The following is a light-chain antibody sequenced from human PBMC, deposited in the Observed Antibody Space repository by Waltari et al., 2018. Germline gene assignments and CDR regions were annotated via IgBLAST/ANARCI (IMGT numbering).Light chain of an antibody. CDR3: CSYAGSYTWV. V-gene: IGLV2-11*01. CDR2: DVI. J-gene: IGLJ3*02. CDR1: SRDVGLYHY. Sequence: QSALTQPRSVSGSPGQSVTISCTGTSRDVGLYHYVSWYQQHPGKAPKLMIYDVIKRPSGVPDRFSGSNSGNTAYLTISGLQAEDEADYCCCSYAGSYTWVFGGGTQLTVL.